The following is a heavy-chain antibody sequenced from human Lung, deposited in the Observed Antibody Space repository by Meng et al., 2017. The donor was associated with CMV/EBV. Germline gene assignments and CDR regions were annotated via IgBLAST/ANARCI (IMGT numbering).Heavy chain of an antibody. CDR3: ARGQVQCSTINCHDYRFSGMDV. V-gene: IGHV1-8*01. D-gene: IGHD2/OR15-2a*01. CDR1: GYTFSYYD. CDR2: MNPNRGNT. J-gene: IGHJ6*02. Sequence: ASVXVSCKASGYTFSYYDIIWVRQASGQGLEWVGWMNPNRGNTAYAQKFQGRVTMTRDTSTSIAYMELSSLRSGDTAVYYCARGQVQCSTINCHDYRFSGMDVWGQGTTVTVSS.